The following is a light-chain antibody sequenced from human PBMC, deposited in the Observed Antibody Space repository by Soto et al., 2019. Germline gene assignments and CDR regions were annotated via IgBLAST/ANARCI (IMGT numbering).Light chain of an antibody. J-gene: IGKJ1*01. Sequence: EFELTQSPVTLSLSPGERDTLSCSSSQSVSNNYLAWYQQEPGQAPRLFIYGASNRATGIPDRFSGSGSGTDFTLTISRLEPEDCAVYYCQQYGSSGTFGQGTKVDIK. CDR1: QSVSNNY. CDR3: QQYGSSGT. CDR2: GAS. V-gene: IGKV3-20*01.